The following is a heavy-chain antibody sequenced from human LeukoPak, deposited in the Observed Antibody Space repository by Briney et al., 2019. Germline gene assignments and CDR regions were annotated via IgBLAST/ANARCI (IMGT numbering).Heavy chain of an antibody. CDR2: ISAYNGNT. Sequence: GASVKVSCKASGYTFTSYGISWVRQAPGQGLEWMGCISAYNGNTNYAQKLQGRVTMTTDTSTSTAYMELRSLRSDDTAVYYCARFTLYCSGGSCYSASYFDYWGQGTLVTVSS. J-gene: IGHJ4*02. D-gene: IGHD2-15*01. CDR1: GYTFTSYG. V-gene: IGHV1-18*01. CDR3: ARFTLYCSGGSCYSASYFDY.